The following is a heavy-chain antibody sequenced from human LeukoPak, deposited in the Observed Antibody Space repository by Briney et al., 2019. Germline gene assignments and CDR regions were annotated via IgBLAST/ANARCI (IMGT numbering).Heavy chain of an antibody. J-gene: IGHJ5*02. Sequence: PGGSLRLSCAASGFTFSSYWMSWVRQAPGKGLEWVANIKQDGSEKYYVDSVKGRFTISRDNAKNSLYLQMNSLRAEDTALYYCAKDNRADYYDSSGYYYADNWFDPWGQGTLVTVSS. V-gene: IGHV3-7*03. CDR2: IKQDGSEK. CDR1: GFTFSSYW. CDR3: AKDNRADYYDSSGYYYADNWFDP. D-gene: IGHD3-22*01.